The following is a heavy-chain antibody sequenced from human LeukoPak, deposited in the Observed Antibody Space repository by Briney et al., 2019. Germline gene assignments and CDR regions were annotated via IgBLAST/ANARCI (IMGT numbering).Heavy chain of an antibody. Sequence: PSETLSLTCTVSGGSISSYYWSWIRQPAGKGLEWIGRIYTSGSTNYNPSLKSRVTMSVDTSKNQFPLKLSSVTAADTAVYYCARDLSVVVTASPDAFDIWGQGTMVTVSS. V-gene: IGHV4-4*07. CDR3: ARDLSVVVTASPDAFDI. J-gene: IGHJ3*02. CDR1: GGSISSYY. CDR2: IYTSGST. D-gene: IGHD2-21*02.